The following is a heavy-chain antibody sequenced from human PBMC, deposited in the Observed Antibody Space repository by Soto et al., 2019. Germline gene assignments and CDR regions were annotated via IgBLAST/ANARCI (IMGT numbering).Heavy chain of an antibody. J-gene: IGHJ4*02. Sequence: EVQVLESGGGLVQPGGSLRLSCAATGFTFSDFAMSWVRQAPGKGLEWVSRIYGGGNGPHYADSVKGRVTISRDNSKNTLYLQMNSLRAEGTAVYYCAKMEGMDPWAYSFDYWCQGTLVTVSS. CDR3: AKMEGMDPWAYSFDY. CDR2: IYGGGNGP. D-gene: IGHD2-2*03. CDR1: GFTFSDFA. V-gene: IGHV3-23*01.